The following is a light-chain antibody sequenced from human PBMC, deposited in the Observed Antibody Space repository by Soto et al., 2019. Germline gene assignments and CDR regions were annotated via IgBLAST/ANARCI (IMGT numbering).Light chain of an antibody. CDR3: QHYNSYSEA. CDR2: KAS. J-gene: IGKJ1*01. V-gene: IGKV1-5*03. Sequence: DIKMTKPPSPLSESVGEELTITGGAGQLISIWLAWYQQKPGKAPKLLIYKASTLKSGVPSRFSGSGSGTEFTLTISSLQPDDFATYYCQHYNSYSEAFGQGTKVELK. CDR1: QLISIW.